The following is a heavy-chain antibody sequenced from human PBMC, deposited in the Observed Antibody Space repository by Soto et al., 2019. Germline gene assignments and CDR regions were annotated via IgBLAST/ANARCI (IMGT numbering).Heavy chain of an antibody. CDR1: VDSISTVDYF. D-gene: IGHD2-15*01. V-gene: IGHV4-30-4*01. CDR3: ARGRYCLTGRCFPNWFDS. Sequence: LSLTCSVSVDSISTVDYFWAWIRQPPGQALEYIGYIYKSTTTYYNPSFESRVAISLDTSKSQFSLTVTSVTAADTAVYFCARGRYCLTGRCFPNWFDSWGQGTLVTVSS. CDR2: IYKSTTT. J-gene: IGHJ5*01.